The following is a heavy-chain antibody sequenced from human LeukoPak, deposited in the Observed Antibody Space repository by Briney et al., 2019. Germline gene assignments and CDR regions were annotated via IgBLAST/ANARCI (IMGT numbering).Heavy chain of an antibody. Sequence: SVKVSCKASGGTFSSYAISWVRQAPGQGLEWMGGIIPIFGTANYAQKFQGRVTITADESTSTAYLELSSLRSEDTAVYYCARGFYYDSRGYLPYYFDYWGQGTLVTVSS. V-gene: IGHV1-69*13. J-gene: IGHJ4*02. D-gene: IGHD3-22*01. CDR3: ARGFYYDSRGYLPYYFDY. CDR1: GGTFSSYA. CDR2: IIPIFGTA.